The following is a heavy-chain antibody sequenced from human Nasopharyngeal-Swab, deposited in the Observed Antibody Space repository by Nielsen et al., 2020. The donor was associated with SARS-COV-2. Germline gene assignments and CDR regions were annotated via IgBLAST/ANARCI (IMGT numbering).Heavy chain of an antibody. V-gene: IGHV1-69*04. CDR3: ASYTTVTTRYDY. J-gene: IGHJ4*02. Sequence: SVKVSCKASGGTFSSYAISWVRQVPGQGLEWMGRIIPILGIANYAQKFQGRVTITADKSTSTAYMELSSLRSEDTAVYYCASYTTVTTRYDYWGQGTLVTVSS. CDR1: GGTFSSYA. CDR2: IIPILGIA. D-gene: IGHD4-17*01.